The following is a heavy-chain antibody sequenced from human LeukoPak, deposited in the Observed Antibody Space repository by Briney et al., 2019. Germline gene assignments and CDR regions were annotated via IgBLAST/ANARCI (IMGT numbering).Heavy chain of an antibody. J-gene: IGHJ5*02. D-gene: IGHD2-15*01. CDR2: ISAYNGNT. CDR3: ARRLGYRSGGSCYSDNWFDP. V-gene: IGHV1-18*01. CDR1: GYTFTSYG. Sequence: EGSVKVSCKASGYTFTSYGISWVRQAPGQGLEWMGWISAYNGNTNYAQKLQGRVTMTTDTSTSTAYMELRSLRSDDTAVYYCARRLGYRSGGSCYSDNWFDPWGQGTLVTVSS.